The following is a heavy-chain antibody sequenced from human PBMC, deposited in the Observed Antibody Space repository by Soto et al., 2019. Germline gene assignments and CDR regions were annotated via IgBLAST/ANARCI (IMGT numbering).Heavy chain of an antibody. CDR3: ARERSVGYCITTTCPNPFYYYAMDG. CDR1: GGTFTNYA. Sequence: QVQLVQSGAEVKKPGSSLKVSCKASGGTFTNYAFSWVRQAPGQGLEWMGGIIPVFGTPDYAQKFQGRVTITADESTRTGSMELSSLRSDDTAVYYCARERSVGYCITTTCPNPFYYYAMDGWGQGTTVTVSS. CDR2: IIPVFGTP. J-gene: IGHJ6*02. D-gene: IGHD2-2*01. V-gene: IGHV1-69*12.